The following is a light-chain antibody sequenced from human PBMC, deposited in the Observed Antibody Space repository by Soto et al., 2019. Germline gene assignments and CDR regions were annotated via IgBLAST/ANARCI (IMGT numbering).Light chain of an antibody. CDR3: QQYNSYPWT. CDR2: DAS. V-gene: IGKV1-5*01. Sequence: DIEMTQSPPSLSASVRVIVILTSLASQSISSWLAWYLHKSGKALKLLIYDASSLESGVPSRFSGSGSGTEFTLTISSLQPDDFATYYCQQYNSYPWTFGQGTKVDIK. CDR1: QSISSW. J-gene: IGKJ1*01.